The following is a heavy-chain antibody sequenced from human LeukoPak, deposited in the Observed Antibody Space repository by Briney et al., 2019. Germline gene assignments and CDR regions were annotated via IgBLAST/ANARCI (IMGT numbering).Heavy chain of an antibody. J-gene: IGHJ4*02. CDR1: GFTFSSYA. CDR3: AKNIEIVVVAPFDY. CDR2: NSISGDNT. V-gene: IGHV3-23*01. D-gene: IGHD3-22*01. Sequence: GGSLRLSCAASGFTFSSYAMSWVRQAPGKGLEWVSSNSISGDNTYYADSVKGRFTISRDNSKNTLYLQMNSLRAEDTAVYYCAKNIEIVVVAPFDYWGQGTLVTVSS.